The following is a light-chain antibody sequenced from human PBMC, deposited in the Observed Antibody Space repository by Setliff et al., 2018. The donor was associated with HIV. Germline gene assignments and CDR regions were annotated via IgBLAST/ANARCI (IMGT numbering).Light chain of an antibody. Sequence: SALTQPASVSGSPGQSITISCSGTSSDVCGYNYGSWYQHHPGKAPKLMLYDVSNRPSGVSSRFSGSKSGNTPSLTISGLQAEDEADYYCSSYAGSSTVVFGGGTKVTVL. J-gene: IGLJ2*01. V-gene: IGLV2-14*03. CDR1: SSDVCGYNY. CDR2: DVS. CDR3: SSYAGSSTVV.